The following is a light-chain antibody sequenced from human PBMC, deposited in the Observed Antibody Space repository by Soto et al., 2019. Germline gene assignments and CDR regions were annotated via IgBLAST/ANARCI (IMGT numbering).Light chain of an antibody. Sequence: EIVLTHSPATLSLSPGERATLSCRANQSVGNYLAWYQHKPGQSPRLLIYEASARASGIPARFSGSGSGTDFTLTISSLEPEDFAVYYCQQRSYWLSFGGGTKVEIK. J-gene: IGKJ4*01. CDR3: QQRSYWLS. CDR2: EAS. V-gene: IGKV3-11*01. CDR1: QSVGNY.